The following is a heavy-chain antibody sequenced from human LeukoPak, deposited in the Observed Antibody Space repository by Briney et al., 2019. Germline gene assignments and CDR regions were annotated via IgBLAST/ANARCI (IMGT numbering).Heavy chain of an antibody. CDR3: ARDASSSWYEHYYFDY. J-gene: IGHJ4*02. CDR2: ISGSGGST. CDR1: GFTFSSYA. D-gene: IGHD6-13*01. V-gene: IGHV3-23*01. Sequence: GGSLRLSCAASGFTFSSYAMSWVRQAPGKGLEWVSAISGSGGSTYYADSVKGRFTISRDNAKNSLYLQMNSLRAEDTAVYYCARDASSSWYEHYYFDYWGQGTLVTVSS.